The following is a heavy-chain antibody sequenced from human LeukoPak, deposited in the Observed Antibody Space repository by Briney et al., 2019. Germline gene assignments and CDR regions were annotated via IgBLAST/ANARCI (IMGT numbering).Heavy chain of an antibody. J-gene: IGHJ6*03. Sequence: GGSLRLSCAASGFTFSSYAMTWVRQAPGKGLEWVSAISGSGGSTYYADSVKGRFTISRDNSKNTLYLQMNSLGAEDTAVYYCAKRRGLELLYYYYMDVWGKGTTVTVSS. CDR3: AKRRGLELLYYYYMDV. D-gene: IGHD1-7*01. CDR2: ISGSGGST. V-gene: IGHV3-23*01. CDR1: GFTFSSYA.